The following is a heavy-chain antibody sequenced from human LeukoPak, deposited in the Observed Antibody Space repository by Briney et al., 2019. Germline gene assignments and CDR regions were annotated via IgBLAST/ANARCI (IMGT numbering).Heavy chain of an antibody. J-gene: IGHJ3*02. CDR1: GGSISSYY. V-gene: IGHV4-4*07. CDR2: IYTSGST. Sequence: PSETLSLTCTVSGGSISSYYWSWIRQPAGKGLEWIGRIYTSGSTNYNPSLKSRVTMSVDTSKNQFSLKLSSVTAADTAVCYCARVKHYYDFWSGYDDAFDIWGQGTMVTVSS. CDR3: ARVKHYYDFWSGYDDAFDI. D-gene: IGHD3-3*01.